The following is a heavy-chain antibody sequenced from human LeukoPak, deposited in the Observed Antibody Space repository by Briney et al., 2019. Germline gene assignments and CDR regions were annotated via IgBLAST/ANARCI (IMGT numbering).Heavy chain of an antibody. D-gene: IGHD3-22*01. CDR3: ARVLENYYDSSGSDVFNI. J-gene: IGHJ3*02. V-gene: IGHV4-59*12. Sequence: SETLSLTCTVSGVSISSYYWSWIRQPPGKGLEWIGYIYYSGSTYYKPSLKSRVTISLDTSKNQFSLKLRSVTDADTAVYYCARVLENYYDSSGSDVFNIWGQGTMVTVSS. CDR1: GVSISSYY. CDR2: IYYSGST.